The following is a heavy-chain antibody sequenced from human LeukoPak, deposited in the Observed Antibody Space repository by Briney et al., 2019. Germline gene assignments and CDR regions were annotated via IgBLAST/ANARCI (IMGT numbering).Heavy chain of an antibody. V-gene: IGHV1-2*02. J-gene: IGHJ3*02. Sequence: ASVKVSCKASGYTFTGYYMHWVRQAPGQGLEWMGWINPNSGGTNYAQKFQGGVTMTRDTSISTAYMELSRLRSDDTAVYYCARDSSGLEDAFDIWGQGTMVTVSS. CDR2: INPNSGGT. CDR1: GYTFTGYY. D-gene: IGHD6-19*01. CDR3: ARDSSGLEDAFDI.